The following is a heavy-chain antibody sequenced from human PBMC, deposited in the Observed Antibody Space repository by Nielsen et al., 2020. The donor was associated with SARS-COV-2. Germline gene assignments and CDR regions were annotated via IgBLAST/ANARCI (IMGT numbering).Heavy chain of an antibody. CDR3: TYAVGMKV. J-gene: IGHJ1*01. V-gene: IGHV3-9*01. Sequence: GGSLRLSCAASEFTFDDHSMHWVRQAPGKGLEWVSGISWNSGFIGYADSVKGRFTISRDNAKNSVTLQMDRLTADDTATYYCTYAVGMKVWGQGTLVTVSS. D-gene: IGHD7-27*01. CDR1: EFTFDDHS. CDR2: ISWNSGFI.